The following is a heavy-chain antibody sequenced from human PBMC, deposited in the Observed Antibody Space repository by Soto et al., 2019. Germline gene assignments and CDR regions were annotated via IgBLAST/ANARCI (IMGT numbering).Heavy chain of an antibody. Sequence: QVQLVHSGAEVKKPGASVKVSCKASGYTFTNYGINWVRQAPGQGLEWMGWISASNGNTNYAQRVQGRVTMTTDTSTSTAYMELRSLRSDDTAVYYCARSQSGDYEGCGYWGQGTLVTVSS. D-gene: IGHD4-17*01. CDR1: GYTFTNYG. V-gene: IGHV1-18*01. CDR2: ISASNGNT. CDR3: ARSQSGDYEGCGY. J-gene: IGHJ4*02.